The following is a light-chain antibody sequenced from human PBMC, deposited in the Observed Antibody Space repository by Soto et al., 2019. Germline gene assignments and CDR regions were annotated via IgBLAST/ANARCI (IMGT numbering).Light chain of an antibody. Sequence: DIPMTQSPSSLSASVGDRVTITCRASQNIRNYVNWYQQRPGQAPNLLIHSASTLRGGVPSRFSGSGSGTEFSLTISSLQPEDFATYHCQQCFTIPYTFGQGT. CDR1: QNIRNY. CDR3: QQCFTIPYT. J-gene: IGKJ2*01. V-gene: IGKV1-39*01. CDR2: SAS.